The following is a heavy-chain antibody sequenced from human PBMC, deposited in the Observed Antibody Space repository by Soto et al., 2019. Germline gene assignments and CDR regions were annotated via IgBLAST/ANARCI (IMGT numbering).Heavy chain of an antibody. D-gene: IGHD4-17*01. V-gene: IGHV5-51*01. CDR1: GYSLTSYW. J-gene: IGHJ6*02. Sequence: PGESLKISCKGSGYSLTSYWIGWVRQMPGKGLEWMGIIYPGDSDTRYSPSFQGQVTISADKSISTAYLQWSSLKASDTAMYYCARSNDYGDYYYYGMDVWGQGTTVTVSS. CDR2: IYPGDSDT. CDR3: ARSNDYGDYYYYGMDV.